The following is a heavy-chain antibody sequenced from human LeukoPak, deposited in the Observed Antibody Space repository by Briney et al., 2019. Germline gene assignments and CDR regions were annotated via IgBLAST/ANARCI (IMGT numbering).Heavy chain of an antibody. CDR1: GFTFSSYS. V-gene: IGHV3-48*01. J-gene: IGHJ4*02. D-gene: IGHD6-19*01. Sequence: PGGSLRLSCAASGFTFSSYSMNWVRQAPGKGPEWVSYISSSSSTIYYADSVKGRFTISRDNAKNSLYLQMNSLRAEDTAVYYCAKGRTAVAGTLSDYWGQGTLVTVSS. CDR3: AKGRTAVAGTLSDY. CDR2: ISSSSSTI.